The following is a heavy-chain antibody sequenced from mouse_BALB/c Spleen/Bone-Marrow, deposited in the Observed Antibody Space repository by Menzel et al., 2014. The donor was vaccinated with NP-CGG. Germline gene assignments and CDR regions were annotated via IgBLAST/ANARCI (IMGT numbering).Heavy chain of an antibody. V-gene: IGHV5-17*02. CDR1: GFTFSSFG. D-gene: IGHD4-1*01. J-gene: IGHJ2*01. CDR2: ISSGSSTI. Sequence: QLKEFGGGLVQPGGSQKLSCAASGFTFSSFGMHWVRQAPEKGLEWVAYISSGSSTIFYADTVKGRFTVSRDNPKNTLFLQMTRLRSEDTARYFCTRGGNWDDFDSWGQGTTLTVSS. CDR3: TRGGNWDDFDS.